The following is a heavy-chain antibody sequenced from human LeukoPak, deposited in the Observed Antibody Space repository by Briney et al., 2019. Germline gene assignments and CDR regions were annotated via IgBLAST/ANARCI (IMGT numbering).Heavy chain of an antibody. J-gene: IGHJ4*02. CDR1: GFTVSSNY. CDR2: ISDGSRDT. V-gene: IGHV3-53*01. CDR3: AKDSRSLPYCFDF. Sequence: GGSLRLSCATSGFTVSSNYMSWVRQAPGKGLEWVSTISDGSRDTHYAGSVKGRFTISRDDSKDTVYLQLNSLRAEDTAVYYCAKDSRSLPYCFDFWGQGTLVTVSS.